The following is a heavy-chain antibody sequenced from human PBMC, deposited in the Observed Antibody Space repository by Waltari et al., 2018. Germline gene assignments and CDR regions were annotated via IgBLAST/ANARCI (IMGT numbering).Heavy chain of an antibody. Sequence: EVQLVQSGAEVKKPGESLRISCKATGYSFTRNWIGWVRQMPGKGLEWMGSFYPGDSDTRYSPSFQGQVTISADKSITTAYLQWSSLKASDTATYYCVRYPQNYGDYIFYFDSWGQGTLVTVSS. CDR1: GYSFTRNW. CDR2: FYPGDSDT. V-gene: IGHV5-51*01. D-gene: IGHD4-17*01. J-gene: IGHJ4*02. CDR3: VRYPQNYGDYIFYFDS.